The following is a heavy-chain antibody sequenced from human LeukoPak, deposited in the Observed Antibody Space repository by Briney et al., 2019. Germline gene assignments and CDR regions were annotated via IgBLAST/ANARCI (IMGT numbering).Heavy chain of an antibody. CDR1: TGTFDSYG. D-gene: IGHD3-22*01. Sequence: VASVTVSCKAPTGTFDSYGISWVRQAPGQGLEWMGGVMAIFGRVKYGQKFQGRATFTTDASTSTAYMELSSLTSDDTGVYYCARGELGDRSGFSFFDYWGQGTLVTVSS. CDR3: ARGELGDRSGFSFFDY. CDR2: VMAIFGRV. V-gene: IGHV1-69*05. J-gene: IGHJ4*02.